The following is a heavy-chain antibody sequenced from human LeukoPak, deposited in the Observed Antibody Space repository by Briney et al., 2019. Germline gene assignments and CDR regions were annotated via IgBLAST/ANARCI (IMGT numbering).Heavy chain of an antibody. CDR1: GFTFSSDA. D-gene: IGHD6-13*01. V-gene: IGHV3-23*01. J-gene: IGHJ4*02. CDR3: AKAAESSSWYYFDY. CDR2: ISGSGGST. Sequence: GGSLRLSCAASGFTFSSDAMSWVRQAPGKGLEWVSAISGSGGSTYYAATVMGRFTISRDNSKNTLYMQMNSLRAEDTAVYYCAKAAESSSWYYFDYWGQGTLVTVSS.